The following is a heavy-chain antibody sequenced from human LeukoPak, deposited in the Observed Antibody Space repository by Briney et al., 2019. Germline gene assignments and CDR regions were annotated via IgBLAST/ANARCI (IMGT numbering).Heavy chain of an antibody. Sequence: GGTLRLSCAASGFTFRSYDMSWVRQAPGKGLEWVSAISGSGSTTYYADSVKGRFTISRDNSKNTLFLQMNSLTAEDTAIYSCARPRLEYCSGGSCFDAFDIWGQGTMVTVSS. D-gene: IGHD2-15*01. V-gene: IGHV3-23*01. CDR1: GFTFRSYD. CDR3: ARPRLEYCSGGSCFDAFDI. CDR2: ISGSGSTT. J-gene: IGHJ3*02.